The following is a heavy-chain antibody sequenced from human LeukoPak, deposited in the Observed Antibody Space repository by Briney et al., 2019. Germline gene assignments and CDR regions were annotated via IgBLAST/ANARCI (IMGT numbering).Heavy chain of an antibody. CDR1: GGTFSSYA. CDR3: ARVGLVATITYRFDP. Sequence: SVKVSCKASGGTFSSYAISWVRQAPGQGLEWMGGIIPIFGTANYAQKFQGRVTITADESTSTAYMELSSLRSEDTAVCYCARVGLVATITYRFDPWGQGTLVTVSP. D-gene: IGHD5-12*01. J-gene: IGHJ5*02. CDR2: IIPIFGTA. V-gene: IGHV1-69*13.